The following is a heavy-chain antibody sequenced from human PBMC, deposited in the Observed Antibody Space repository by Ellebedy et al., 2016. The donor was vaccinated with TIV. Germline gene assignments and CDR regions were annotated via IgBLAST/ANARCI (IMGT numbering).Heavy chain of an antibody. CDR1: GYTFTSYG. CDR3: AREAPDSGSYYVPWAFDI. Sequence: ASVKVSCKASGYTFTSYGISWVRQAPGQGLEWMGWISAYNGNTNYAQKLQGRVTMTTDTSTSTAYMELRSLRSDDTAVYYCAREAPDSGSYYVPWAFDIWGQGTMVTVSS. D-gene: IGHD1-26*01. J-gene: IGHJ3*02. V-gene: IGHV1-18*01. CDR2: ISAYNGNT.